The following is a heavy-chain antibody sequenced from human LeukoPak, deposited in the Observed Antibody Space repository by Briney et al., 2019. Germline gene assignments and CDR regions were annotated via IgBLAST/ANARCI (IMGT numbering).Heavy chain of an antibody. J-gene: IGHJ3*01. CDR3: ARDRIAVTGSRWDAFDV. CDR2: TYYRSKWFN. D-gene: IGHD6-19*01. Sequence: SQTLSLTCAISGDSVSSKSAAWNWIRQSPSRGLEWLGRTYYRSKWFNDYAGSVKSRITFNPDTSKNQFSLQLNSVTPEDTAVYYCARDRIAVTGSRWDAFDVWGQGTMVTVSS. CDR1: GDSVSSKSAA. V-gene: IGHV6-1*01.